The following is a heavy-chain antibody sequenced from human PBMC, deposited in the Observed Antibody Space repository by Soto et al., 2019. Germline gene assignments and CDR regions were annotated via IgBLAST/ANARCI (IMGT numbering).Heavy chain of an antibody. CDR2: ISPSGDST. CDR1: GYTFTSYY. CDR3: AREVSVGVGATDY. D-gene: IGHD1-26*01. V-gene: IGHV1-46*04. Sequence: QVQLVQSGAEVKKPGASVKVSCKASGYTFTSYYMHWVRQAPGQGLEWMGIISPSGDSTSFAQKLQGRVTRTRDTSTSTVYMELSSRRSEDTAVYYCAREVSVGVGATDYWGQGTLVTVSS. J-gene: IGHJ4*02.